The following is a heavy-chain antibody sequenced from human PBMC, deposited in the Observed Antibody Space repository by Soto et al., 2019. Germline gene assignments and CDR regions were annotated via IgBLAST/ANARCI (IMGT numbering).Heavy chain of an antibody. Sequence: PGGSLRLSCAASGFTFSSYGMHWVRQAPGKGLEWVAVIWYDGSNKYYADSVKGRFTISRDNSKNTLYLQMNSLRAEDTAVYYCARGDRGYSGYEDAFDIWGQGTMVTVS. J-gene: IGHJ3*02. D-gene: IGHD5-12*01. CDR3: ARGDRGYSGYEDAFDI. CDR1: GFTFSSYG. V-gene: IGHV3-33*01. CDR2: IWYDGSNK.